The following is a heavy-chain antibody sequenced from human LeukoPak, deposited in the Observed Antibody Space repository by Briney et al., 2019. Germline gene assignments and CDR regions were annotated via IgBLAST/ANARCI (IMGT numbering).Heavy chain of an antibody. CDR2: ISSSGRTI. CDR3: VREGDFWSGCPDAFDI. Sequence: QPGGSLRLSCAASGFTFSNYDMHWVRQAPGKGLEWVSHISSSGRTIYYADSVKGRLTISRDNAKRSLYLQMNSLRAEDTAVYYCVREGDFWSGCPDAFDIWGQGTMVTVSP. J-gene: IGHJ3*02. V-gene: IGHV3-48*03. D-gene: IGHD3-3*01. CDR1: GFTFSNYD.